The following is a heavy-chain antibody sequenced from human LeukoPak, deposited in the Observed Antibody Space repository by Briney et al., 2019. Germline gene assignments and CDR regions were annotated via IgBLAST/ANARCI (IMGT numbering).Heavy chain of an antibody. D-gene: IGHD3-10*01. Sequence: SETLSPTCAVYGGSFSGYYWSWIRQPPGKGLEWIGEINQSGSTNYNPSRKSRVTISVDTSKNQFSLKLSSVTAADTAVYYCARSSITMVRGVIILNWFDPWGQGTLVTVSS. J-gene: IGHJ5*02. CDR2: INQSGST. CDR3: ARSSITMVRGVIILNWFDP. CDR1: GGSFSGYY. V-gene: IGHV4-34*01.